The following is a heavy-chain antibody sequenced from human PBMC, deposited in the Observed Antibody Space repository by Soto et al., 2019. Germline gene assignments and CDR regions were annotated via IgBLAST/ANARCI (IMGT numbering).Heavy chain of an antibody. D-gene: IGHD3-16*01. Sequence: QVQLVQSGAEVKKPGASVKVSCKASGYTFTNYGISWVRQAPGQGLEWMGWISAYNGNTNYAQKLQGRVTMTTDTATSTADMELRSLGSDDTAVYYWARDGALGENYCYYGMDVWGQGTTVTVSS. CDR1: GYTFTNYG. J-gene: IGHJ6*02. CDR3: ARDGALGENYCYYGMDV. V-gene: IGHV1-18*01. CDR2: ISAYNGNT.